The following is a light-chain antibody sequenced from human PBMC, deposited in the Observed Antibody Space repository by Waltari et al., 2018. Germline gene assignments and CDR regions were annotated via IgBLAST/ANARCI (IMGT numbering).Light chain of an antibody. CDR1: SGHSINI. CDR2: INSDGSH. CDR3: QTGGHGTWV. J-gene: IGLJ3*02. V-gene: IGLV4-69*01. Sequence: QLVLPPSPSASASLGASVTLSCTLDSGHSINIVAWLQQQPQEGPRYLMKINSDGSHSKGDEIPDRFSGSSSGAERYLTISSVQSEDEADYYCQTGGHGTWVFGGGTKLTVL.